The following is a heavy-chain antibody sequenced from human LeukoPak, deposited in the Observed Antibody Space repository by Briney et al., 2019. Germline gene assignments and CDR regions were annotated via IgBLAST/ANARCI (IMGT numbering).Heavy chain of an antibody. CDR1: GGSFSGYY. CDR2: IYYSGST. Sequence: KPSETLSLTCAVYGGSFSGYYWSWIRQPPGKGLEWIGYIYYSGSTNYNPSLKSRVTISVDTSKNQFSLKLSSVTAADTAVYYCARITGSWGQGTLVTVSS. D-gene: IGHD1-14*01. V-gene: IGHV4-59*01. J-gene: IGHJ4*02. CDR3: ARITGS.